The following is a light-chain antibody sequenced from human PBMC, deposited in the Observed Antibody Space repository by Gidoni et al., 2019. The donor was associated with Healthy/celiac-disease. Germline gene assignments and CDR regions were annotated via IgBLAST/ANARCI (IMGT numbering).Light chain of an antibody. CDR2: DVT. Sequence: QSALTQPASVSGSPGQSITISCTGTSSDVGGYNYVSWYQQHPGKAPKLIISDVTNRPAGVSTRFSGSKSGNTASLTISGLQAEDEADYYCSSYTSSSLYVFGTGTKVTVL. V-gene: IGLV2-14*03. J-gene: IGLJ1*01. CDR1: SSDVGGYNY. CDR3: SSYTSSSLYV.